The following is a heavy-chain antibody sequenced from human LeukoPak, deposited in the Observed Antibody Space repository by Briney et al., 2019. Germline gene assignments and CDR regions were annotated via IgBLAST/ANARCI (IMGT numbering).Heavy chain of an antibody. J-gene: IGHJ4*02. CDR3: ARGEGSLGLWLQDY. CDR1: GYTFTRYD. Sequence: GASVRVSCKASGYTFTRYDINWVRQTTGQGREWMGWMNPKSGKTGYAQKFQGRVTMTRNTSINTAYMELSSLRSEDTAVYYCARGEGSLGLWLQDYWGQGALVTVSS. CDR2: MNPKSGKT. D-gene: IGHD5-18*01. V-gene: IGHV1-8*01.